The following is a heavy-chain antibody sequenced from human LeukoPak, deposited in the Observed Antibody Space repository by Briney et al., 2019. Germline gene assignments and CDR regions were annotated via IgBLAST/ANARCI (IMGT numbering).Heavy chain of an antibody. CDR2: ISSSSSYI. V-gene: IGHV3-21*01. D-gene: IGHD3-22*01. CDR3: ARGEDYYDSSALDY. Sequence: GGSLRLSCAASGFTFSTYSMNWVRQAPGKGLEWVSSISSSSSYIYYADSVKGRFTISRDNAKNSLYLQMNSLRAEDTAVYYCARGEDYYDSSALDYWGQGTLVTVSS. J-gene: IGHJ4*02. CDR1: GFTFSTYS.